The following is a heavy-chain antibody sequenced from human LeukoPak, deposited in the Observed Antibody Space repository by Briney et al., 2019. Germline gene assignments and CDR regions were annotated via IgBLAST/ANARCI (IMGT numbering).Heavy chain of an antibody. CDR3: ARDSSSWIYSGYEGGPDY. CDR1: GFTFSSYA. CDR2: ISYDGSNK. J-gene: IGHJ4*02. D-gene: IGHD5-12*01. Sequence: GGSLRLSCAASGFTFSSYAMHWVRQAPGKGLEWVAVISYDGSNKYYADSVKGRFTISRDNSKNTLYLQMNSLRAEDTAVYYCARDSSSWIYSGYEGGPDYWGQGTLVTVSS. V-gene: IGHV3-30*04.